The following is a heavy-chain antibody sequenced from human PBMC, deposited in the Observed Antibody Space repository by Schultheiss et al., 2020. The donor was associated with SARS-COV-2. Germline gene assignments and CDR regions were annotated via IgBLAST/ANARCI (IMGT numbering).Heavy chain of an antibody. CDR3: VRSDYYDRLGFDY. D-gene: IGHD3-22*01. J-gene: IGHJ4*02. CDR1: GFTFSSYA. V-gene: IGHV3-23*01. Sequence: GGSLRLSCAASGFTFSSYAMHWVRQAPGKGLEWVSAISGSGGSTYYADSVKGRFTISRDNAMNTLYLQMNSLRAEDTAVYYCVRSDYYDRLGFDYWGQGTLVTVSS. CDR2: ISGSGGST.